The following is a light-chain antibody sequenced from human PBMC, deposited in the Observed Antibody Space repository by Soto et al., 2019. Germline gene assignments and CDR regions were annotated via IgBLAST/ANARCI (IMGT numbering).Light chain of an antibody. J-gene: IGKJ1*01. Sequence: DIHMNQSPSTLSAFVGDSVTITCRASQSISSWLAWYQQKPGKAPKLLIFKASTLESGVPSRFSGSGSGTEFALTISSLQPDDLATYYCQQYKSFSTFGQGTKVEIK. CDR1: QSISSW. CDR2: KAS. CDR3: QQYKSFST. V-gene: IGKV1-5*03.